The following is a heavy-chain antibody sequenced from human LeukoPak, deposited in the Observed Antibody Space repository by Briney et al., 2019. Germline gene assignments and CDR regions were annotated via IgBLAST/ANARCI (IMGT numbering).Heavy chain of an antibody. CDR3: ARDPDCSSTSCYGWFDP. Sequence: GASVKVSCKASGYTFTSYDINWVRQATGQGLEWMGWMNPNSGNTGYAQKFQGRVTMTRNTSISTAYMELSSLRSEDTAVYYCARDPDCSSTSCYGWFDPWGQGTLVTVSS. J-gene: IGHJ5*02. V-gene: IGHV1-8*01. D-gene: IGHD2-2*01. CDR1: GYTFTSYD. CDR2: MNPNSGNT.